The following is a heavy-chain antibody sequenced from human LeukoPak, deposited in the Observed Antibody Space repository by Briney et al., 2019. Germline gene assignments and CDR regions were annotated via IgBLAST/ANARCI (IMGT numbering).Heavy chain of an antibody. CDR3: ARQTGSGLFILP. J-gene: IGHJ4*02. V-gene: IGHV4-39*01. D-gene: IGHD3/OR15-3a*01. CDR1: GGSISSSSYY. Sequence: PSETLSLTCTVSGGSISSSSYYWGWIRQPPGKGLEWIGSIYYSGSTYYNPSLKSRVTISVDTSKNQFSLKLSSVTAADTSVYYCARQTGSGLFILPGGQGTLVTVSS. CDR2: IYYSGST.